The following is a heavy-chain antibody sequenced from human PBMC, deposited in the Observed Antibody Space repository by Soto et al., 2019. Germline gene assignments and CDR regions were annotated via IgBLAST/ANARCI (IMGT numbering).Heavy chain of an antibody. CDR2: IRSKAYGGTT. J-gene: IGHJ3*02. CDR1: GFTFGDYA. CDR3: TRESYDILTGLDAFDI. V-gene: IGHV3-49*03. Sequence: GGSLRLSCTASGFTFGDYAMSWFRQAPGKGLEWVGFIRSKAYGGTTEYAASVKGRFTISRDDSKSIAYLQMNSLKTEDTAVYYCTRESYDILTGLDAFDIWGQGTMVTVSS. D-gene: IGHD3-9*01.